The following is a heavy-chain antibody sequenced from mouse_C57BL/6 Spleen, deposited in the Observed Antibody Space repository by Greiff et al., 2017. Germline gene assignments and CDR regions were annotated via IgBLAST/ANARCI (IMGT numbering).Heavy chain of an antibody. CDR3: VRDGWSYAMDY. CDR1: GFTFNTYA. Sequence: EADGGLVQPKGSLKLSCAASGFTFNTYAMHWVRQAPGKGLEWVARIRSKSSNYATYYADSVNERFTISRDDSQSMLYLQLNNLKTADTAMYYCVRDGWSYAMDYWGQGTSVTVSS. J-gene: IGHJ4*01. CDR2: IRSKSSNYAT. D-gene: IGHD2-3*01. V-gene: IGHV10-3*01.